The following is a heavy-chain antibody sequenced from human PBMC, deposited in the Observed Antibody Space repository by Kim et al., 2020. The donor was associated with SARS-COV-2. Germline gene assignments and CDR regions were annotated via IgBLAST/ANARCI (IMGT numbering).Heavy chain of an antibody. V-gene: IGHV1-46*01. CDR3: ARDIYYDSRPGAHDGMDV. CDR1: GYTFTSYY. J-gene: IGHJ6*02. CDR2: INPSGGST. D-gene: IGHD3-9*01. Sequence: ASVKVSCKASGYTFTSYYMHWVRQAPGQGLEWMGIINPSGGSTSYAQKFQGRVTMTRDTSTSTVYMELSSLRSEDTAVYYCARDIYYDSRPGAHDGMDVWGQGTTVTVSS.